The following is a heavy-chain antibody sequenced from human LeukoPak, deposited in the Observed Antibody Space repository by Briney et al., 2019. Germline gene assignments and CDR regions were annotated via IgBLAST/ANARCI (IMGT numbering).Heavy chain of an antibody. CDR1: GFTFSDYY. Sequence: GGSLRLSCAASGFTFSDYYMTWIRQPPGKGLEWVSYISSSGSAIKYADSVKGRFSISRDNAKNSLYLQMNSLRAEGTAVYYCAAVQMERSSWYDYYYMDVWGNGTTVTVSS. CDR3: AAVQMERSSWYDYYYMDV. J-gene: IGHJ6*03. V-gene: IGHV3-11*01. CDR2: ISSSGSAI. D-gene: IGHD3-3*01.